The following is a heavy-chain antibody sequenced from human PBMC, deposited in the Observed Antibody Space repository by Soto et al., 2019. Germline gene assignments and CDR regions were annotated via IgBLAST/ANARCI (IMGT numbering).Heavy chain of an antibody. D-gene: IGHD1-1*01. V-gene: IGHV1-18*01. CDR3: ARGRYGDY. J-gene: IGHJ4*01. CDR2: ISAHNGNT. Sequence: QVHLVQSGAEVKNPGASVKVSCKGSGYDFTTYGITWVRQAPGQGLEWMGWISAHNGNTNYAPNLQGRVTVTRDTSTSTAYIELRSLRSDDTAVYYCARGRYGDYWGHAALVTVSS. CDR1: GYDFTTYG.